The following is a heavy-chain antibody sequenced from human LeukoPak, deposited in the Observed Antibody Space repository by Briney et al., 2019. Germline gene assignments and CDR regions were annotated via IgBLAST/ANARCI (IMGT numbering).Heavy chain of an antibody. CDR3: ARGSSGIAVRGLAWAWFDP. V-gene: IGHV3-7*05. CDR1: GFTFSSYW. CDR2: IKPDGSES. D-gene: IGHD3-10*01. J-gene: IGHJ5*02. Sequence: PGGSLRLSCAASGFTFSSYWMTWVRQAPGKGLEWVANIKPDGSESYYVDSVKGRFTISRDNAKNSLYLHMNSLRAEDTALYYCARGSSGIAVRGLAWAWFDPWGQGTLVTVSS.